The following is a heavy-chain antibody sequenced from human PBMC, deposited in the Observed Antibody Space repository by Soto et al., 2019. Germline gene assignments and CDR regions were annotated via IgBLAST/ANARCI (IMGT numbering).Heavy chain of an antibody. CDR1: GGSFSGYH. CDR2: INRGGNT. D-gene: IGHD6-19*01. V-gene: IGHV4-34*01. Sequence: SETLSLTFALYGGSFSGYHWSWIRQSPGKGLEWIWEINRGGNTYYSSSLERRVTISIDTSKNQFSLKLTSVTAADTAVYYRARRFLYSSGRLGFDPWGQGTLVTVPS. CDR3: ARRFLYSSGRLGFDP. J-gene: IGHJ5*02.